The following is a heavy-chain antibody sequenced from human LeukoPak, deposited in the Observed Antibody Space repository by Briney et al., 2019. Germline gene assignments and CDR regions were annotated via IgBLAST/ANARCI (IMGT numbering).Heavy chain of an antibody. CDR2: TFTSGST. V-gene: IGHV4-4*09. CDR3: AGASSSMVRGPHSSFYYMDV. CDR1: AGSISNYY. D-gene: IGHD3-10*01. Sequence: PSETLSLTCTVSAGSISNYYGGWIRQSPGKGREWIGYTFTSGSTNYNPSRKSRVTISRDPAENQFSLLRSRVSAATSAVYSCAGASSSMVRGPHSSFYYMDVWGKGNTAIVSS. J-gene: IGHJ6*03.